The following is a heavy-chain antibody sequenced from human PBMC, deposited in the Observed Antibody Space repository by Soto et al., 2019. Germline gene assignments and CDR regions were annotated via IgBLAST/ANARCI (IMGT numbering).Heavy chain of an antibody. CDR1: GYTFTSYG. D-gene: IGHD2-8*01. CDR3: ARARVLMVYAPPNYAMDV. J-gene: IGHJ6*02. V-gene: IGHV1-18*01. CDR2: ISAYNGNT. Sequence: GASVKVSCKASGYTFTSYGISWVRQAPGQGLEWMGWISAYNGNTNYAQKLQGRVTITTDTSTNTAYMELKSLRSDDTAVDYYARARVLMVYAPPNYAMDVWGQGTTVTVSS.